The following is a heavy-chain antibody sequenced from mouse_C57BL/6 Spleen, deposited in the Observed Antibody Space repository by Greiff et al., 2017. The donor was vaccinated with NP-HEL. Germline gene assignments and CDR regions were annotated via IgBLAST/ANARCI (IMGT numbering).Heavy chain of an antibody. CDR2: IYPGGGYT. V-gene: IGHV1-63*01. CDR3: ARSEDYGSSGFAY. CDR1: GYTFTNYW. Sequence: QVQLQQSGAELVRPGTSVKMSCKASGYTFTNYWIGWAKQRPGHGLEWIGDIYPGGGYTNYNEKFKGKATLTADKSSSTAYMQFSSLTSEDSAIYYCARSEDYGSSGFAYWGQGTLVTVSA. J-gene: IGHJ3*01. D-gene: IGHD1-1*01.